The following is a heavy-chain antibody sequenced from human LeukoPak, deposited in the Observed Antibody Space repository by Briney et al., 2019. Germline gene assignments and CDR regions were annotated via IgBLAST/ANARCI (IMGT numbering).Heavy chain of an antibody. J-gene: IGHJ4*02. CDR2: SYYTGNT. V-gene: IGHV4-39*07. D-gene: IGHD4-17*01. Sequence: SETLSLTCIVSGGSSSSSSYYWGWIRQPPGKGLEWIGSSYYTGNTYYNPSLKGRVTISVDTSKNQFSLKLSSVTAADTAVYYCARVPTVTFFDYWGQGTLVTVSS. CDR1: GGSSSSSSYY. CDR3: ARVPTVTFFDY.